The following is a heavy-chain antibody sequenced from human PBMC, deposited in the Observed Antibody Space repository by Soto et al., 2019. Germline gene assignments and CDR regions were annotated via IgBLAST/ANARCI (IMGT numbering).Heavy chain of an antibody. D-gene: IGHD6-6*01. Sequence: EVQLVESGGGVVQPGGSLRLSCAASGFTFSSYWMHWVRQAPGKGLVWVSRVNGDGSSTSYADSVKGRFTISRDNAKNTLDLQMNSLRVEDTAVYYCARGGPYSSSEVDYWGQGTLVTVSS. CDR1: GFTFSSYW. V-gene: IGHV3-74*01. CDR2: VNGDGSST. CDR3: ARGGPYSSSEVDY. J-gene: IGHJ4*02.